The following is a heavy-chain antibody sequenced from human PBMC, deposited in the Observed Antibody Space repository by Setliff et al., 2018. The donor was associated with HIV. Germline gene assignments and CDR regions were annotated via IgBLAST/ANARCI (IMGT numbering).Heavy chain of an antibody. D-gene: IGHD3-3*01. CDR2: INTNTGNP. J-gene: IGHJ6*03. CDR1: GYSLTSYS. V-gene: IGHV7-4-1*01. Sequence: ASVKVSCKASGYSLTSYSINWVRQAPGQGLEWMGYINTNTGNPTYAQGFTGRFVFSVDTPVSTAYLQIFSLRAEDTAVYYCTRDHTPPPNYDFWSGQIDLRNIFYYMDVWGTGSPVTVSS. CDR3: TRDHTPPPNYDFWSGQIDLRNIFYYMDV.